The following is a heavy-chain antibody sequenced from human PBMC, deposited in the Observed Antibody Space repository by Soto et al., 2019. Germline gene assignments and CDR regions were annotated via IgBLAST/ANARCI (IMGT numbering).Heavy chain of an antibody. D-gene: IGHD3-10*01. CDR1: GFTVSNNY. CDR2: IYSGGYT. V-gene: IGHV3-53*01. Sequence: EVQLVESGGGLIQPGGSLRLSCAVSGFTVSNNYMSWVRQAPGKGLEGVSVIYSGGYTAYGDSVKGRFTISRDNSKNNIYLKNNSRGARERGGYYWGAQAGGGGYWGQGTLVTVSS. J-gene: IGHJ4*02. CDR3: GAQAGGGGY.